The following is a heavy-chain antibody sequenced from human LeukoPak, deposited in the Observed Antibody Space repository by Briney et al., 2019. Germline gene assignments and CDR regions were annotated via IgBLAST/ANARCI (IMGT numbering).Heavy chain of an antibody. CDR2: ISSSSIYI. V-gene: IGHV3-21*01. CDR1: GFTLSAHG. D-gene: IGHD4-11*01. J-gene: IGHJ3*02. CDR3: ARGYSNYGYTFDI. Sequence: GGSLRRSCAASGFTLSAHGMNWVRQAPGKGLEWVSSISSSSIYIYYADSLKGRLTISRDNARNSLYMQMNSLRAEDTAVYYCARGYSNYGYTFDIWGQGTMVTVSS.